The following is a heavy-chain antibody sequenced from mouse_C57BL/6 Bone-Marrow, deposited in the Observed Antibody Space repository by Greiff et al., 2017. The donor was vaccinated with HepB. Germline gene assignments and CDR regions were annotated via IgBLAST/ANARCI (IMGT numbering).Heavy chain of an antibody. CDR3: ARERRAPYYFDY. CDR1: GYAFSSYW. CDR2: IYPGDGDT. J-gene: IGHJ2*01. V-gene: IGHV1-80*01. Sequence: QVQLQQSGAELVKPGASVKISCKASGYAFSSYWMNWVKQRPGKGLEWIGQIYPGDGDTNYNGKFKGKATLTADKSSSTAYMQLSSLTSEDSAVYFCARERRAPYYFDYWGQGTTLTVSS. D-gene: IGHD3-1*01.